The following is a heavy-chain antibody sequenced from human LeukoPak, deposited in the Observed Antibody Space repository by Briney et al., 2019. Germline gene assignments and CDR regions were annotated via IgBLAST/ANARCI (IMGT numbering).Heavy chain of an antibody. CDR3: ATRSGWLAPAGMDV. J-gene: IGHJ6*02. CDR1: GFTFTSSA. V-gene: IGHV1-58*01. D-gene: IGHD6-19*01. Sequence: TVSCKASGFTFTSSAVQWVRQARGQRLEWIGWIVVGSGNTNYAQKFQERVTITRDMSTSTAYMELSSLRSEDTAVYYCATRSGWLAPAGMDVWGQGTTVTVSS. CDR2: IVVGSGNT.